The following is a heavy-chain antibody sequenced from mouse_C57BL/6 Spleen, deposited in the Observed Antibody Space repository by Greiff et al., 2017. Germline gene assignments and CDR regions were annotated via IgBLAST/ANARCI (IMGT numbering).Heavy chain of an antibody. CDR1: GYTFTSYW. V-gene: IGHV1-50*01. J-gene: IGHJ3*01. D-gene: IGHD3-2*02. CDR3: ASTAQATWAY. Sequence: QVQLQQPGAELVKPGASVKLSCKASGYTFTSYWMQWVKQRPGQGLEWIGEIDPSDSYTNYNHKFKGKATLTVDTSSSTAYMQLSSLTSEDSAVYYCASTAQATWAYWGQGTLVTVSA. CDR2: IDPSDSYT.